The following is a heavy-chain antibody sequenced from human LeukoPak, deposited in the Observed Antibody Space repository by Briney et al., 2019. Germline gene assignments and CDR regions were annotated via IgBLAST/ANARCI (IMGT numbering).Heavy chain of an antibody. J-gene: IGHJ4*02. CDR3: ARGSDYGDSPGLN. Sequence: GASVKVSCTASGYIFTGYYMHWVRQAPGQGLEWMGRINPNSGGANYAQKFQGRVAMTRDMSISTAYMELSRLGSDDTAVYYCARGSDYGDSPGLNWGQGTLVTVSS. D-gene: IGHD4-17*01. CDR1: GYIFTGYY. CDR2: INPNSGGA. V-gene: IGHV1-2*06.